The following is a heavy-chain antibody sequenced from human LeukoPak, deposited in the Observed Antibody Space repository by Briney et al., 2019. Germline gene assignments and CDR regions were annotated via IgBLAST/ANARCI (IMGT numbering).Heavy chain of an antibody. CDR3: ARRIPYSSGWYRIGLNAFDI. Sequence: SETLSLTCAVYGGSFSGYYWSWIRQPPGKGLEWIGEINHSGSTNYNPSLKSRVTISVDTSKNRFSLKLSSVTAADTAVYYCARRIPYSSGWYRIGLNAFDIWGQGTMVTVSS. V-gene: IGHV4-34*01. J-gene: IGHJ3*02. CDR1: GGSFSGYY. D-gene: IGHD6-19*01. CDR2: INHSGST.